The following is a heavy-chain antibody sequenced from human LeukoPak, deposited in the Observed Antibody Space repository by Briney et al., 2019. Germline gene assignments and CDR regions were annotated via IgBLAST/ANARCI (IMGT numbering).Heavy chain of an antibody. D-gene: IGHD3-10*01. J-gene: IGHJ4*02. CDR3: ARDSLMLRGPLVIYYFAF. V-gene: IGHV3-21*01. Sequence: GGSLRLSCAASGFTFSTYGMSWVRQTPGKGLEWVSSISRSSSYIYYADSVKGRFTISRDNAKNSLYLQMNRLRAEDTAVYYCARDSLMLRGPLVIYYFAFWGQGTLATVSS. CDR2: ISRSSSYI. CDR1: GFTFSTYG.